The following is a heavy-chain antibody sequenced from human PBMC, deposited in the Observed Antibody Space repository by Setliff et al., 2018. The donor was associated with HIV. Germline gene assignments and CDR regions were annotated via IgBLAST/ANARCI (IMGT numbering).Heavy chain of an antibody. CDR3: VRVGPWYYARSGYLASWDY. Sequence: SVKVSCKASGFTFNHYALSWVRQAPGQRPEWMGGTNPQSDIANYAQRFQGRVTITADHSATTTYMELTSLRADDTAVYYCVRVGPWYYARSGYLASWDYWGQGTLVTV. J-gene: IGHJ4*02. CDR1: GFTFNHYA. V-gene: IGHV1-69*10. D-gene: IGHD3-22*01. CDR2: TNPQSDIA.